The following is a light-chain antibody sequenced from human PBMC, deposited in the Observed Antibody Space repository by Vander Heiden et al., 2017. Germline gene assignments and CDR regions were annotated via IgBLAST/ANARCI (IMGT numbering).Light chain of an antibody. Sequence: QSALTQPRSVSGSPGQSVTISCTGTSSDVGGYNYVSWYQQHPGKAPKLMIYDVSKRPSGVPDRFSGSKSGNTASLTISGLQAEDEADYYCCSYAGSYTFWGVFGGGTKRTVL. J-gene: IGLJ3*02. CDR2: DVS. CDR1: SSDVGGYNY. CDR3: CSYAGSYTFWGV. V-gene: IGLV2-11*01.